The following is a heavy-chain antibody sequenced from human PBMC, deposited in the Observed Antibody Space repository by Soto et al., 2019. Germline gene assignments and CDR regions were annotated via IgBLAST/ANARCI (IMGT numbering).Heavy chain of an antibody. D-gene: IGHD4-17*01. CDR1: GYTFTSYY. Sequence: ASVKVSCKASGYTFTSYYMHWVRQAPGQGLEWMGIINPTSSTSYAQKFQGRVTMTRDTSTSTVYMELSSLRSEDTAVYYCARWKATVVTNWFDPWGQGTLVTVSS. V-gene: IGHV1-46*01. CDR2: INPTSST. J-gene: IGHJ5*02. CDR3: ARWKATVVTNWFDP.